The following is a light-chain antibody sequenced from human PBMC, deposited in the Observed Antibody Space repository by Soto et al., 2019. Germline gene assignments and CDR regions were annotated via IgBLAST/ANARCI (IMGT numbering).Light chain of an antibody. V-gene: IGLV2-14*03. CDR2: EVN. J-gene: IGLJ1*01. Sequence: QSVLTQPASVSGSPGQSITISCGGTSIDVGAYIYVSWYQQFPGKAPKLIIYEVNNRPSGVSDRFSGSKSDTTAYLTISGLQAEDEADYYCSSYSDSDTKVXGTGTKVTV. CDR1: SIDVGAYIY. CDR3: SSYSDSDTKV.